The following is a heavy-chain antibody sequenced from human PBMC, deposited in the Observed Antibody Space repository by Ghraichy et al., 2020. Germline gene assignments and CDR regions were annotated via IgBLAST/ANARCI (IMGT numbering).Heavy chain of an antibody. CDR2: IYHSGST. D-gene: IGHD3-3*01. V-gene: IGHV4-38-2*02. Sequence: SETLSLTCTVSGYSISSGYYWGWIRQPPGKGLEWIGSIYHSGSTYYNPSLKCRVTISVDTSKNQFSLKLSSVTAADTAVYYCARVLSITIFGVVISGAFDIWGQGTMVTVSS. CDR1: GYSISSGYY. CDR3: ARVLSITIFGVVISGAFDI. J-gene: IGHJ3*02.